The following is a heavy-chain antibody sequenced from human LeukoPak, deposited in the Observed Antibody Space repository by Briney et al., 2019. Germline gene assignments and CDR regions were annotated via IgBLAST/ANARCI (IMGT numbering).Heavy chain of an antibody. CDR2: IYDSGIA. Sequence: PSETLSLTCTVSGGYISNQYWSWIRQPPGKGLEWVGYIYDSGIAFYNPSLKSRVTMSVDTSKNHFFLNLRSVTAADTAVYYCARRGGDMPARGFMDVWGKGTTVTVSS. D-gene: IGHD3-16*01. CDR3: ARRGGDMPARGFMDV. CDR1: GGYISNQY. J-gene: IGHJ6*03. V-gene: IGHV4-59*04.